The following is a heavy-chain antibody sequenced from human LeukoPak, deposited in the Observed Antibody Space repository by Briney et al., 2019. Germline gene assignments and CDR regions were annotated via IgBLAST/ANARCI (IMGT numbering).Heavy chain of an antibody. CDR2: ICHSGSA. D-gene: IGHD3-22*01. J-gene: IGHJ4*02. CDR3: ARATFYYDSSGYSTTYYFDY. V-gene: IGHV4-4*02. CDR1: GGSISSSHW. Sequence: SETLSLTCAVSGGSISSSHWWSWVRQPPGKGLEWIGEICHSGSANYSPSLKSRVTISVDKSKNQFSLKMSSVTAADTAVYYCARATFYYDSSGYSTTYYFDYWGQGTLVTVSS.